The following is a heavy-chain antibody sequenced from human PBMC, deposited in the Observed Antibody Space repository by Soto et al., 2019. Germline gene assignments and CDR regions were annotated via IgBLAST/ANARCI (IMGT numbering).Heavy chain of an antibody. J-gene: IGHJ6*02. V-gene: IGHV3-74*01. CDR2: INSDGSST. CDR1: GFTFSSYW. CDR3: ARVGYGYYYGMDV. D-gene: IGHD3-10*01. Sequence: GGSLRLSCAASGFTFSSYWMHWVRQAPGKGLVRVSRINSDGSSTSYADSVKGRFTISRDNAKNTLYLQMNSLRAEDTAVYYCARVGYGYYYGMDVWGQGTTVTVSS.